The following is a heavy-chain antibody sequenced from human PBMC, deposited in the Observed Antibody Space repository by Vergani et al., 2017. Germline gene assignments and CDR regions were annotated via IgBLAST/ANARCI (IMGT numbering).Heavy chain of an antibody. CDR1: GDSISSGVYY. CDR3: ARMGGYDEGDAFRIGYFDS. V-gene: IGHV4-31*03. Sequence: QVQLQESGPGLVKPSHTLSLTCSVSGDSISSGVYYWNWIRQHPGKGLDWIGYIYSTGSTHHNPSLRRRINMSVDTSKNQFSLKLNSVTAADTAMYYCARMGGYDEGDAFRIGYFDSWGPGILVTVSS. D-gene: IGHD3-22*01. CDR2: IYSTGST. J-gene: IGHJ4*02.